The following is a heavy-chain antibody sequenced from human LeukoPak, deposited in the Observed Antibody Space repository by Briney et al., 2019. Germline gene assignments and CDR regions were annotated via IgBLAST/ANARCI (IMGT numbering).Heavy chain of an antibody. Sequence: SETLSLTCTVSGGSISSSSYYWGWIRQPPGKGLEWIGSIYYSGSTYYNPSLKSRVIISVDTPKNQFSLNLTSVTAADTAVYYCARYYYDSSGYLGHDYWGQGTLVTVSS. V-gene: IGHV4-39*07. CDR2: IYYSGST. J-gene: IGHJ4*02. CDR1: GGSISSSSYY. D-gene: IGHD3-22*01. CDR3: ARYYYDSSGYLGHDY.